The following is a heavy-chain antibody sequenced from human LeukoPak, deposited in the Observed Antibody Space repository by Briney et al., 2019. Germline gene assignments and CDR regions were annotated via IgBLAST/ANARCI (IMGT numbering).Heavy chain of an antibody. CDR1: GGSFSGYY. J-gene: IGHJ4*02. Sequence: KPSETLSLTCAVYGGSFSGYYWSWIRQPPGNGLEWIGEINHSGSTNYNPSLKSRVTISVDTSKNQFSLKLSSVTAADTAVYYCTSGRIYDFWRRAFIDYWGQGTLVTVSS. CDR2: INHSGST. CDR3: TSGRIYDFWRRAFIDY. D-gene: IGHD3-3*01. V-gene: IGHV4-34*01.